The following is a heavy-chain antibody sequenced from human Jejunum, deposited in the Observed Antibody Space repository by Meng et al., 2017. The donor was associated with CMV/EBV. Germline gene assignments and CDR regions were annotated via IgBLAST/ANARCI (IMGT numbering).Heavy chain of an antibody. Sequence: SCEASGDTFRTYTISWVRQAPGQGLERMGNIIPFLDVSKYAQNFKGRVTFTADKSTNTIYMELSSLRSEDTAVYYCAREANFSFDVWGQGTLVTVSS. V-gene: IGHV1-69*04. CDR1: GDTFRTYT. CDR3: AREANFSFDV. D-gene: IGHD2/OR15-2a*01. CDR2: IIPFLDVS. J-gene: IGHJ4*02.